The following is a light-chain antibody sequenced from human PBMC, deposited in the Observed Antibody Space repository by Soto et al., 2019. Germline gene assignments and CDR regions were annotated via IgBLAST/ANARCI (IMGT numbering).Light chain of an antibody. V-gene: IGLV2-14*01. CDR2: EVS. CDR3: YSYRGSNAWV. CDR1: SSDVGAYNF. Sequence: QTVVTQPASVSGSPGQSITIFCTGTSSDVGAYNFVSWYQHHPGTAPKLMIYEVSNRPSGASNRFSGSKSGNTASLTISGLQTEAEADYYCYSYRGSNAWVFGGGTKLTVL. J-gene: IGLJ3*02.